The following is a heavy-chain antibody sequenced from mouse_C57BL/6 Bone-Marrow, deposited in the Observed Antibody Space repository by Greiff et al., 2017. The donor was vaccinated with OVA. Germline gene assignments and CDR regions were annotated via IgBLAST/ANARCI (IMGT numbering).Heavy chain of an antibody. V-gene: IGHV1-69*01. CDR3: ARDDYDWGYFDY. Sequence: QVQLQQPGAELVMPGASVKLSCKASGYTFTSYWMHWVKQRPGQGLEWIGEIDPSDSYTNYNQKFKGKSTLTVDKSSSTAYMQLSSLTSEDSAVYYCARDDYDWGYFDYWGQGTTLTVFS. CDR2: IDPSDSYT. J-gene: IGHJ2*01. CDR1: GYTFTSYW. D-gene: IGHD2-4*01.